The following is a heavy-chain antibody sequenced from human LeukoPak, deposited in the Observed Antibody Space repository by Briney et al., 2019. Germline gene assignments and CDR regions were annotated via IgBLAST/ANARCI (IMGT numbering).Heavy chain of an antibody. CDR1: GFTFGSYE. Sequence: GGSLRLSCAASGFTFGSYEMNWVRQAPGKGLEWVSYISSSGSTIYYADSVKGRFTISRDNAKNSLYLQMNSLRAEDTALYYCVRDDILTGYPTPFDYWGQGTLVTVSS. CDR2: ISSSGSTI. V-gene: IGHV3-48*03. CDR3: VRDDILTGYPTPFDY. D-gene: IGHD3-9*01. J-gene: IGHJ4*02.